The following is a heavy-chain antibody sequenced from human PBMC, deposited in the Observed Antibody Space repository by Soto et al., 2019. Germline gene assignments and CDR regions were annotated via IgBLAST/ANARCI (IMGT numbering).Heavy chain of an antibody. J-gene: IGHJ4*02. V-gene: IGHV3-23*01. Sequence: HPGGSLRLSCAASGFTFSSYAMSWVRQAPGKGLEWVSAISGSGGSTYYADSVKGRFTISRDNSKNTLYLQMNSLRAEDTAVYYCAKDAAPHAPSSGWYTKTSFYWGQGTLVTVSS. D-gene: IGHD6-19*01. CDR2: ISGSGGST. CDR3: AKDAAPHAPSSGWYTKTSFY. CDR1: GFTFSSYA.